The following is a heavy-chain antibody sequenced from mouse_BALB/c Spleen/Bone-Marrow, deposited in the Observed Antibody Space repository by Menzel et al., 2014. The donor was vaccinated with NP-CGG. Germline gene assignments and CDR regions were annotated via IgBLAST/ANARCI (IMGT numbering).Heavy chain of an antibody. D-gene: IGHD2-2*01. CDR2: INPSTGYT. J-gene: IGHJ2*01. CDR1: GYTFTSYW. CDR3: ARSGGYDGFSY. Sequence: QVQLQQSGAELAKPGASVKMSCKASGYTFTSYWMHWVKQRPGQGLEWIGYINPSTGYTEYNQKFKDKATLTADKSSSTAYMQLSSRTSEDAAVYYCARSGGYDGFSYWGQGTTLTVSS. V-gene: IGHV1-7*01.